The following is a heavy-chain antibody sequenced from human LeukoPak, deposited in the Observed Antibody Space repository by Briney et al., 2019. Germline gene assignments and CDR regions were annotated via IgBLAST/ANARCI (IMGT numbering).Heavy chain of an antibody. V-gene: IGHV3-23*01. J-gene: IGHJ4*02. CDR2: ISASGDST. Sequence: PGGSLRLSCAASGLTFSSYAMSWVRQAPGKGLEWVSAISASGDSTYYADSVKGRFTISRDISKNTLYLQMNSLRVDDTAVYYCAKVAGDIVVVVAATHPYYFDYWGQGTLVTVSS. CDR1: GLTFSSYA. CDR3: AKVAGDIVVVVAATHPYYFDY. D-gene: IGHD2-15*01.